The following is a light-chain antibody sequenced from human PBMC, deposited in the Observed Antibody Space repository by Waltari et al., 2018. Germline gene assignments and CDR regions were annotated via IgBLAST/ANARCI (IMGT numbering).Light chain of an antibody. V-gene: IGLV7-46*01. J-gene: IGLJ3*02. Sequence: QTVVTQEPSLTVSPGWTVTLTCGSSTGAVTSGHSPYWIQQKPGQAPRTLIYNTTNKHSWTPARVSGSLLGGKAALTLSGAQPEDEAEYYCLLSYSGSRWVFGGGTRLTVL. CDR1: TGAVTSGHS. CDR2: NTT. CDR3: LLSYSGSRWV.